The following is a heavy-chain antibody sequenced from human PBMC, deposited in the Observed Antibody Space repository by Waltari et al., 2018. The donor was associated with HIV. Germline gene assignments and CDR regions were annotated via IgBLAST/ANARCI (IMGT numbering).Heavy chain of an antibody. Sequence: QVHLQESGPGLVKPSETLSLTCTVSGGSITHYYWSWIRQPPWKGLERVGYIHSSGRTNYNPSLKSRVTMSVATSKNQFSLNLSSVTTADTAVYYCARGGNGYAYGDYYYFGMDVWGQGTTVTVSS. CDR1: GGSITHYY. CDR3: ARGGNGYAYGDYYYFGMDV. CDR2: IHSSGRT. V-gene: IGHV4-59*01. J-gene: IGHJ6*02. D-gene: IGHD5-18*01.